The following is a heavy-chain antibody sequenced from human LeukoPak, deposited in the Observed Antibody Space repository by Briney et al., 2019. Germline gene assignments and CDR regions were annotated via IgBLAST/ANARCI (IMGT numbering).Heavy chain of an antibody. V-gene: IGHV3-30*02. CDR3: AKDRYYDSSGYYYRYFDY. CDR1: GLTFSSYG. J-gene: IGHJ4*02. Sequence: GSLRLSCAASGLTFSSYGMHWVRQAPGKGLEWVAFIRYDGSNKYYADSVKGRFTISRDNSKSTLYLQMNSLRAEDTAVYYCAKDRYYDSSGYYYRYFDYWGQGTLVTVSS. CDR2: IRYDGSNK. D-gene: IGHD3-22*01.